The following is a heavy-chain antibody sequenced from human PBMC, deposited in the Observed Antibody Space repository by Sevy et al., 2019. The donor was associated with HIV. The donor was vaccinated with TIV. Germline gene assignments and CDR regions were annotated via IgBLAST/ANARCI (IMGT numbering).Heavy chain of an antibody. V-gene: IGHV3-74*01. J-gene: IGHJ6*03. CDR2: INSDGSST. Sequence: GGYLRLSCVASGFTFDSYWMHWVRQAPGKGLVWVSCINSDGSSTPYADSVKGRFTISRDNAKNTLYLQLNRLGAEDTAVYYCTRGDPIVPPAGYYYHMDVWGKGTTVTVSS. D-gene: IGHD1-26*01. CDR1: GFTFDSYW. CDR3: TRGDPIVPPAGYYYHMDV.